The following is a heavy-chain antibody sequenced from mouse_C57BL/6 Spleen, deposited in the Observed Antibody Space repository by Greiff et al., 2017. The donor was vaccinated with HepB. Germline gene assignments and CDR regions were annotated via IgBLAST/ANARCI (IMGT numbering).Heavy chain of an antibody. CDR2: IYPGDGDT. J-gene: IGHJ3*01. V-gene: IGHV1-82*01. Sequence: VHLVESGPELVKPGASVKISCKASGYAFSSSWMNWVKQRPGKGLEWIGRIYPGDGDTNYNGKFKGKATLTADKSSSTAYMQLSSLTSEDSAVYFCARWGTTVVETGWFAYWGQGTLVTVSA. CDR3: ARWGTTVVETGWFAY. D-gene: IGHD1-1*01. CDR1: GYAFSSSW.